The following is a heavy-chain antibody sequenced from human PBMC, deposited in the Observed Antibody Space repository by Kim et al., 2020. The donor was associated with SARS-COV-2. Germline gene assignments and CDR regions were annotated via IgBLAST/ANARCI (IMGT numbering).Heavy chain of an antibody. CDR2: IYYSGST. CDR3: ARSERWYHYFDY. CDR1: GGSISSYY. J-gene: IGHJ4*02. V-gene: IGHV4-59*01. Sequence: ETLSLTCTVSGGSISSYYWSWIRQPPGKGLEWIGYIYYSGSTNYNPSLKSRVTISVDTSKNQFSLKLSSVTAADTAVYYCARSERWYHYFDYWGQGTLV. D-gene: IGHD2-15*01.